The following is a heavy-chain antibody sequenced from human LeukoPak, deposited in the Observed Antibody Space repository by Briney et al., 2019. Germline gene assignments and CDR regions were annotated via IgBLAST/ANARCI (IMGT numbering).Heavy chain of an antibody. V-gene: IGHV1-46*03. J-gene: IGHJ6*03. CDR3: ASSPTYYDFLNYYYYMDV. D-gene: IGHD3-9*01. Sequence: EASVKVSCKASGYTFTSYYMQWVPQAPGQGLKWMGIINPSGGSTSYAQKLQGRVTMTRDTSTSTVYMEMSSLRSEGTAVNYCASSPTYYDFLNYYYYMDVWRNGTTFTVS. CDR2: INPSGGST. CDR1: GYTFTSYY.